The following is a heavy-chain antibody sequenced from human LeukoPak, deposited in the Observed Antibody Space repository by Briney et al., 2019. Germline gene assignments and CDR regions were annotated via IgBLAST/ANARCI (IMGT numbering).Heavy chain of an antibody. V-gene: IGHV3-53*01. D-gene: IGHD1-26*01. CDR2: IYSADSA. CDR1: GFTFSSYW. Sequence: GGSLRLSCAASGFTFSSYWMHWVRHVPGKGLVWVSVIYSADSAYSADSVRGRFTISRDNSKNTLYLQMNSLRADDTAVYYCAREVGGGATNYFDYWGQGTLVTVSS. CDR3: AREVGGGATNYFDY. J-gene: IGHJ4*02.